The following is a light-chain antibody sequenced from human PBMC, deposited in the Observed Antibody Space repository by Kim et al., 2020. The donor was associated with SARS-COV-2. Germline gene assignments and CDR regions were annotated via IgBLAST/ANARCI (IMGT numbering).Light chain of an antibody. J-gene: IGLJ3*02. Sequence: QSALTQPASVSGSPGQSITISCTGTSSDVGGHNYVSWYQQHPGKAPKLMIYDVSNRPSGVSNRLSGSKTGNTASLTISGLQAEDEADYYCSSYTSSSLWVFGGGTQLTVL. CDR3: SSYTSSSLWV. CDR2: DVS. V-gene: IGLV2-14*03. CDR1: SSDVGGHNY.